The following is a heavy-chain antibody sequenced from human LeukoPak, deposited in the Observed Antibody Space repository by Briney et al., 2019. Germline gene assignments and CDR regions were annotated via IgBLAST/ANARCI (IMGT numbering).Heavy chain of an antibody. CDR2: MKHDGNEK. D-gene: IGHD5-12*01. CDR3: ARDLGHSGYDLYDY. V-gene: IGHV3-7*01. J-gene: IGHJ4*02. CDR1: GITFSKYW. Sequence: GGSLRLSCVDSGITFSKYWMNWVRQAPGKGLEWVANMKHDGNEKNYVDSVEGRFTISRDNAKSSLYLQMNNLRAEDTAVYYCARDLGHSGYDLYDYWGQGTLVTVSS.